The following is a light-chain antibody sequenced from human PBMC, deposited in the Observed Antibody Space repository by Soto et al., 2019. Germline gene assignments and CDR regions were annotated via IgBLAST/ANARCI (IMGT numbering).Light chain of an antibody. CDR2: LGS. V-gene: IGKV2-28*01. Sequence: DIVMTQSPLSLPVTPGEPASISCRSSQSLLHSNGYNYLDWYLQKPGQSPQLLIYLGSNRASGVPDRFSGSGSGTDFTLKIRRVEAEDVGVYYCMPALQTPVFGQGARLEIK. CDR1: QSLLHSNGYNY. J-gene: IGKJ5*01. CDR3: MPALQTPV.